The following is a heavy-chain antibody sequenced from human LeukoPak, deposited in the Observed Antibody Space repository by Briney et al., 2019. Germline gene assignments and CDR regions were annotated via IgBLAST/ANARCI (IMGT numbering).Heavy chain of an antibody. D-gene: IGHD5-12*01. CDR1: GGSISSYY. J-gene: IGHJ6*04. CDR3: ARVDIVAAGPNYYYGMDV. CDR2: IYYSGST. Sequence: SETLSLTCTVSGGSISSYYWSWIRQPPGKGLERIGYIYYSGSTNYNPSLKSRVTISVDTSKNQFSLKLSSVTAADTAVYYCARVDIVAAGPNYYYGMDVWGKGTTVTVSS. V-gene: IGHV4-59*01.